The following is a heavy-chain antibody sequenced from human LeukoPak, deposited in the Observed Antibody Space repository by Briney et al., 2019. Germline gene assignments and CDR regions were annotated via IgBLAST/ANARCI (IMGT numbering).Heavy chain of an antibody. V-gene: IGHV1-3*01. J-gene: IGHJ3*02. Sequence: ASVKVSCKASGYTFTSYAMHWVRQAPGQRLEWMGLINAGNGNTKYSQKFQGRVTITRDTSASTAYMELSSLRSEDTAVYYCASPVPNKAHIVATTEAADAFDICGQGTMVTVSS. CDR2: INAGNGNT. D-gene: IGHD5-12*01. CDR1: GYTFTSYA. CDR3: ASPVPNKAHIVATTEAADAFDI.